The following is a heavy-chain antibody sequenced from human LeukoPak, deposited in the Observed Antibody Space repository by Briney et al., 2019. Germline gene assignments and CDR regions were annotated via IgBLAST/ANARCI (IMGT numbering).Heavy chain of an antibody. CDR3: ATGYYGRGYFDY. Sequence: PSETLSLTCTVSGGSISSGGYYWSWIRQHPGKGLEWIGYIYYSGSTYYNPSLKSRVTISVDKSKNQFSLKLSSVTAADTAVYYCATGYYGRGYFDYWGQGTLVTVSS. V-gene: IGHV4-31*09. D-gene: IGHD3-9*01. CDR2: IYYSGST. CDR1: GGSISSGGYY. J-gene: IGHJ4*02.